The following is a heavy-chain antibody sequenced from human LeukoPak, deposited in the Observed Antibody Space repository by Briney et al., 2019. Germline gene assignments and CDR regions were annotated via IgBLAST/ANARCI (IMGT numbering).Heavy chain of an antibody. CDR2: ISTDGSRP. V-gene: IGHV3-74*01. J-gene: IGHJ4*02. Sequence: GGSLRLSCAASGFTFSSYAMHWVRQAPGKGLVWVSGISTDGSRPRYADSVNGRFTISRDNAKNTLYLQMNSLRAEDTAVYFCVRDGQGSTPLDYWGQGTLVTVSS. CDR3: VRDGQGSTPLDY. D-gene: IGHD2-15*01. CDR1: GFTFSSYA.